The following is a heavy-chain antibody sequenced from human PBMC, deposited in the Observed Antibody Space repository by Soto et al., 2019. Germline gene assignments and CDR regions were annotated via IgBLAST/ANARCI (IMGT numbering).Heavy chain of an antibody. J-gene: IGHJ6*02. D-gene: IGHD3-22*01. Sequence: EVQLVESGGGLIQPGGSLRLSCAASGFTVSSNYMSWVRQAPGKGLEWVSVIYSGGSTYYADSVKGRFTISRDNSKNTLYLQMNSLRAEDTAVYYCAKGYYYDSSGYYYVDYYYGMDVWGQGTTVTVSS. CDR1: GFTVSSNY. CDR2: IYSGGST. CDR3: AKGYYYDSSGYYYVDYYYGMDV. V-gene: IGHV3-66*03.